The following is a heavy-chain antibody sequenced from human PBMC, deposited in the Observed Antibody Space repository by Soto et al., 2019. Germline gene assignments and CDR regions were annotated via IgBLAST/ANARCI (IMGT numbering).Heavy chain of an antibody. CDR1: GYSFTNYW. V-gene: IGHV5-10-1*01. Sequence: PGESLKISCTGSGYSFTNYWISWVRQMPGKRLEWMGEIDPRDSHTNYSPSFQGHVTMSTDKSNGTAYLHWSSLKASDSAIYYCARHYSGSSFMDPWGQGTTANVS. CDR3: ARHYSGSSFMDP. CDR2: IDPRDSHT. D-gene: IGHD6-6*01. J-gene: IGHJ6*02.